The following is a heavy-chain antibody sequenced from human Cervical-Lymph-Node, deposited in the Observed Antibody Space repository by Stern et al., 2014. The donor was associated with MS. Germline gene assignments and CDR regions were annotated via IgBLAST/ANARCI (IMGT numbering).Heavy chain of an antibody. CDR3: ARWSVACDY. Sequence: VQLVQSGAELKEPGESLKISCKTSGYNFINYWIAWVRQVPGKGLELIGIIYPGDSDIRYSPSFQGHVTMSVDKSKTTAYLQWKSLKASDTAVYYCARWSVACDYWGQGALITVSS. CDR1: GYNFINYW. V-gene: IGHV5-51*03. D-gene: IGHD2-21*01. J-gene: IGHJ4*02. CDR2: IYPGDSDI.